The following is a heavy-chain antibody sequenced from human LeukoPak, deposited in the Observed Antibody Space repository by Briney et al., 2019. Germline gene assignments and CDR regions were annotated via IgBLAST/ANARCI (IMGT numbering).Heavy chain of an antibody. CDR2: INHSGST. Sequence: SETLSLTCAVYGGSFSGYYWSWIRQPPGKGLEWIGEINHSGSTNYNPSLKSRVTISVDMSKNQFSLKLSSVTAADTAVYYCARGTSRRYYYYGMDVWGQGTTVTVSS. V-gene: IGHV4-34*01. CDR1: GGSFSGYY. CDR3: ARGTSRRYYYYGMDV. J-gene: IGHJ6*02.